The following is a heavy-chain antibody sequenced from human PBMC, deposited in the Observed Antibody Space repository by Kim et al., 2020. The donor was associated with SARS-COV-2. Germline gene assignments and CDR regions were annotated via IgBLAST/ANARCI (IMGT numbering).Heavy chain of an antibody. Sequence: ASVKVSCKASGYTFTSYYMHWVRQAPGQGLEWMGIINPSGGSTSYAQKFQGRVTMTRDTSTSTVYMELSSLRSEDTAVYYCARDLNPQSSTSWSSPPGGWFDPWGQGTLVTVSS. CDR3: ARDLNPQSSTSWSSPPGGWFDP. CDR1: GYTFTSYY. V-gene: IGHV1-46*01. J-gene: IGHJ5*02. D-gene: IGHD2-2*01. CDR2: INPSGGST.